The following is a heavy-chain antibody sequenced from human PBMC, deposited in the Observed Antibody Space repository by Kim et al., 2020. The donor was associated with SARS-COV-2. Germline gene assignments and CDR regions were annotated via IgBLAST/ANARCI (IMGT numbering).Heavy chain of an antibody. D-gene: IGHD2-15*01. CDR3: AKAAVSPVVGGTRFFDY. V-gene: IGHV3-23*01. CDR1: GFTFSSYA. J-gene: IGHJ4*02. Sequence: GGSLRLSCAASGFTFSSYAMGWVRQAPGKGLEWVSGIGGSGDSTYYADSVKGRFTTSRDNSKNTLYVQMNSLRAEDTALYYCAKAAVSPVVGGTRFFDYWGQGTLVTVSS. CDR2: IGGSGDST.